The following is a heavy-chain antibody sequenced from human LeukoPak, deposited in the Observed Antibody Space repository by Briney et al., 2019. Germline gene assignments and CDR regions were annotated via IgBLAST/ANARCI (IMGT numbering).Heavy chain of an antibody. J-gene: IGHJ4*02. V-gene: IGHV3-7*01. Sequence: PGGSLRLSCVASGFTFSISWVTWVRQAPGKGLEWVANIDKHGSGKYYVDSVKGRFAISRDYASNSVFLQMNSLRAEDTSVYYCARDAGWGYYDLWGQGTPVTFSS. CDR3: ARDAGWGYYDL. CDR2: IDKHGSGK. CDR1: GFTFSISW. D-gene: IGHD1-26*01.